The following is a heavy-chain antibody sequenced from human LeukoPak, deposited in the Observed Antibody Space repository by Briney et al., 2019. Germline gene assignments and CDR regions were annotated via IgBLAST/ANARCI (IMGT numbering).Heavy chain of an antibody. CDR3: AKAAGATTMSGMDV. CDR1: GFTFSSYG. Sequence: GGSLRLSCAASGFTFSSYGMHWVRQAPGKGLEWVAVISYDGSNKYYADSVKGRFTISRDNSKNTLYLQMNSLRAEDTAVYYCAKAAGATTMSGMDVWGKGTTVTVSS. V-gene: IGHV3-30*18. J-gene: IGHJ6*04. D-gene: IGHD1-26*01. CDR2: ISYDGSNK.